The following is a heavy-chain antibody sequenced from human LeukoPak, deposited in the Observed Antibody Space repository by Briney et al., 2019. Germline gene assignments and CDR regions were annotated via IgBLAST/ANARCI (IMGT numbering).Heavy chain of an antibody. D-gene: IGHD3-10*01. V-gene: IGHV3-30-3*01. CDR1: GFTFSSYA. Sequence: PGRSLRLSCAASGFTFSSYAMHWVRQAPGKGLEWVAVISYDGSNKYYADSVKGRFTISRDNSKNTLYLQMNSLRAEDTAVYYCARADSYGSGNYYGMEYWGQGALVTVSS. J-gene: IGHJ4*02. CDR3: ARADSYGSGNYYGMEY. CDR2: ISYDGSNK.